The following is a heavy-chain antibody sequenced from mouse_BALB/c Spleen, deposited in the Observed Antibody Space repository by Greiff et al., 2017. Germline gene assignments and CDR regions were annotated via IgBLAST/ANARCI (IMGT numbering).Heavy chain of an antibody. CDR1: RFSLTSYG. CDR2: IWSGGST. V-gene: IGHV2-2*02. CDR3: ARKDHGFAY. J-gene: IGHJ3*01. Sequence: VHLVDSGPGLVQPSQSLSITCTVSRFSLTSYGVHWVRQSPGKGLEWLGVIWSGGSTDYNAAFISRLSISKDNSKSQVFFKMNSLQANDTAIYYCARKDHGFAYWGQGTLVTVSA.